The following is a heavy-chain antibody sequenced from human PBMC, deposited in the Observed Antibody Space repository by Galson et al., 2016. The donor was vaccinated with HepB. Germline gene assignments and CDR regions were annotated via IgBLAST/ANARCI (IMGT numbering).Heavy chain of an antibody. V-gene: IGHV3-21*01. CDR1: GFNFNMFT. J-gene: IGHJ4*02. CDR3: ATYTKPLLRKLADLFDN. D-gene: IGHD2-15*01. Sequence: SLRLSCAASGFNFNMFTMSWVRQAPRKGLEWVSSIGSDADFEQYADSVRGRFTVSRDNARNSLALQMNSLRLEDTAVYYCATYTKPLLRKLADLFDNWGQGSLVSVS. CDR2: IGSDADFE.